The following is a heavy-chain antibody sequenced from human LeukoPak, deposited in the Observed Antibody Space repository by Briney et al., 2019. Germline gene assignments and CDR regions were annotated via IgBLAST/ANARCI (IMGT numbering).Heavy chain of an antibody. V-gene: IGHV1-2*02. Sequence: GASVTVSCTTSGYTFTNYGISWVRQAPGQGLEWMGWINPNSGGTNYAQKFQGRVTMTRDTSISTAYMELSRLRSDDTAVYYCARDRVVVPAAFDYWGQGTLVTVSS. CDR3: ARDRVVVPAAFDY. CDR2: INPNSGGT. CDR1: GYTFTNYG. J-gene: IGHJ4*02. D-gene: IGHD2-2*01.